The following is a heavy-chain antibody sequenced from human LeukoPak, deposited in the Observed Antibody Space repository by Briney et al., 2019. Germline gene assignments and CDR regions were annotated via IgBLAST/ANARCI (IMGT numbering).Heavy chain of an antibody. Sequence: GGSLRLSCAASGFTFSSYVMYWVRQASGKGLEYVSSISSNGGSTYYANSVKGRFTISRDNSKNTLYLQMGSLRAEDMAVYYCARGGQSKYDSSGYLNDFDYWGQGTLVTVSS. CDR2: ISSNGGST. V-gene: IGHV3-64*01. D-gene: IGHD3-22*01. CDR3: ARGGQSKYDSSGYLNDFDY. J-gene: IGHJ4*02. CDR1: GFTFSSYV.